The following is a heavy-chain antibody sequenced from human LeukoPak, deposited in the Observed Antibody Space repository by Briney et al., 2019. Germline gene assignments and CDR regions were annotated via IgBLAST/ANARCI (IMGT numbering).Heavy chain of an antibody. D-gene: IGHD1-26*01. V-gene: IGHV3-7*01. CDR3: ARDPSWDLPPDY. J-gene: IGHJ4*02. CDR1: GFTFSSYW. Sequence: QPGGSLRLSCAASGFTFSSYWMNWARQAPGKGLEWVASINHNGNVNYYVDSVKGRFTISRDNAKSSLYLQMNSLRAEDTAVYYCARDPSWDLPPDYWGQGTLVTVSS. CDR2: INHNGNVN.